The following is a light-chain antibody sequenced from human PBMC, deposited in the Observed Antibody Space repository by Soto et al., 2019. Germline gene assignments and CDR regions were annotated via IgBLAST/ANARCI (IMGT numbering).Light chain of an antibody. CDR1: QSVSTSY. CDR2: GAS. J-gene: IGKJ2*01. CDR3: QQYGSVYT. V-gene: IGKV3-20*01. Sequence: EIVLTQSPGTLSLSPGERATISCRASQSVSTSYLAWYQQKPGQAPRLLISGASRRATGIPDRFSGSGSGTDFTLTISRLEPEDFAVYYCQQYGSVYTFGQGTKLEIK.